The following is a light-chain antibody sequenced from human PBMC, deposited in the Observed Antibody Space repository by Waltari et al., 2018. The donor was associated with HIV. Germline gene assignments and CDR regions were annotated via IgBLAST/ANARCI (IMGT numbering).Light chain of an antibody. V-gene: IGLV1-44*01. Sequence: QSVLTQPPSASGTPGQRVTISCSGSSPNIGSNTVNWYQQLPGTAPKLLIYNNNQRPSGVPDRFSGSKSGTSASLAISGLQSEDEADYYCAAWDDSLNGRVFGGGTKLTVL. CDR1: SPNIGSNT. CDR3: AAWDDSLNGRV. CDR2: NNN. J-gene: IGLJ3*02.